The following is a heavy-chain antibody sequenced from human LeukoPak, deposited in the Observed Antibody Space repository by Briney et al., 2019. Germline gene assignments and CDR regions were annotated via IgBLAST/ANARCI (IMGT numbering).Heavy chain of an antibody. V-gene: IGHV3-23*01. CDR2: ISGGGETT. D-gene: IGHD3-22*01. CDR1: GFTFSSCA. CDR3: ARVLKEYKYDITDSLYSDY. J-gene: IGHJ4*02. Sequence: GGSLRLSCAASGFTFSSCAMSWVRQAPGKGLQWVSAISGGGETTYYADSVKGRFIISRDNSKNTVYLQVSSLRAEDTAVYYCARVLKEYKYDITDSLYSDYWGQGTVVTVSS.